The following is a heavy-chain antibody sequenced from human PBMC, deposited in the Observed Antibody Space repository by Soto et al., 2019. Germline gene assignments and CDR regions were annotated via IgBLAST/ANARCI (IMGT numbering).Heavy chain of an antibody. D-gene: IGHD3-10*01. V-gene: IGHV1-69*12. CDR2: IIPLFGIA. J-gene: IGHJ3*02. Sequence: QVQLVQSGAEVKKPGSSVKVSCKASGGTFSQFAVSWVRQAPGQGLEWMGGIIPLFGIAKYAPKLEDRVTIIADDSTNTASMDLSGLRSEDTAVYYCAASGRDVLGYDYKDTEGLDIWGQGTLVTVSS. CDR1: GGTFSQFA. CDR3: AASGRDVLGYDYKDTEGLDI.